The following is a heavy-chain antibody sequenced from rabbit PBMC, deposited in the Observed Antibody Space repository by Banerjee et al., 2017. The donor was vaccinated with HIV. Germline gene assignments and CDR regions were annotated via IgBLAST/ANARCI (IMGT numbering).Heavy chain of an antibody. J-gene: IGHJ3*01. CDR3: ARNLGYSVYDGYGYGDL. V-gene: IGHV1S45*01. CDR2: INTGSGSA. Sequence: QEQLKESGGDMVKPGASLTLTCTASGFSFSSHYMCWVRQAPGKGLEWVGCINTGSGSAYYASWAKGRFTISKTSSTTVTLQMTSLTAADTATYFCARNLGYSVYDGYGYGDLWGQGTLVTVS. CDR1: GFSFSSHY. D-gene: IGHD6-1*01.